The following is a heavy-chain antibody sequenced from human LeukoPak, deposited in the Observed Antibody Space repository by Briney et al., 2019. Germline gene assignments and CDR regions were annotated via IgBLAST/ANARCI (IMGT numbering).Heavy chain of an antibody. J-gene: IGHJ3*02. Sequence: GESLRISCKGSGYSVTSYWISWVRQMAGQGMEWIGWIDPSDSYTNYSPSFQGHVTISADKSISTAYLQWSSLKASDTAMYYCARRRYFDWLLFRPDAFDIWGQGTMVTVSS. CDR1: GYSVTSYW. V-gene: IGHV5-10-1*01. D-gene: IGHD3-9*01. CDR2: IDPSDSYT. CDR3: ARRRYFDWLLFRPDAFDI.